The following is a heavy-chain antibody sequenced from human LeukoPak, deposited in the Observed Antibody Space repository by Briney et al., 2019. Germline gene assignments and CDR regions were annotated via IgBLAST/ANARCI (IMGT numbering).Heavy chain of an antibody. V-gene: IGHV4-34*01. Sequence: PSETLSLTCAVYGGSFSGYYWSWIRQPPGKGLEWIGEINHSVSTNYNPSLKSRVTISVDTSKNQFSLKLSSVTAADTAVYYCARGRITMVRGVTRGNWFDPWGQGTLVTVSS. CDR1: GGSFSGYY. CDR2: INHSVST. CDR3: ARGRITMVRGVTRGNWFDP. D-gene: IGHD3-10*01. J-gene: IGHJ5*02.